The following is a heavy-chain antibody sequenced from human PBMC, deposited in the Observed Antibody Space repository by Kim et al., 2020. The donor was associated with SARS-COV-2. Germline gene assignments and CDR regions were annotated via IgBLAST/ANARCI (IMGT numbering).Heavy chain of an antibody. Sequence: GGSLRLSCAASGFTVRSNYMTWVRQAPGKGLEWVSVIFVGGTTYYADSVKGRFTISRDHSANTVYLQMTSLRAEDTAVYYCASDHYYGSESDWGQGTLVT. CDR3: ASDHYYGSESD. V-gene: IGHV3-53*01. CDR2: IFVGGTT. CDR1: GFTVRSNY. D-gene: IGHD3-10*01. J-gene: IGHJ4*02.